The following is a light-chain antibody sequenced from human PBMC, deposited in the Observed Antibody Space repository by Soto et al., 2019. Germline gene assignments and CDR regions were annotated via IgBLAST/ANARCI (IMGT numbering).Light chain of an antibody. CDR3: SSYTTISTLV. CDR2: DVS. J-gene: IGLJ1*01. Sequence: QSALTQPASVSGSPGQSITISCTGTSSDLGGYNFVSWYQQHPGKAPKLVIYDVSYRPSGVSNRFSGSKSGNTASLTISGLQAEDEADYYCSSYTTISTLVFGTGTKLTVL. CDR1: SSDLGGYNF. V-gene: IGLV2-14*03.